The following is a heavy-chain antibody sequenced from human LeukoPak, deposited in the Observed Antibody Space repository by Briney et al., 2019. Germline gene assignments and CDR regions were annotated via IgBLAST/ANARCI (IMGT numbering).Heavy chain of an antibody. Sequence: ASVKVSCKVSGYTLTELSVHWVRQAPGKGLEWMGNFDPKDGDTIYAQRFQGRVTMTEDTSTHTAYMELSSLRSEDTAVYYCATPTITMIDDAFDIWGQGTMVTVSS. J-gene: IGHJ3*02. CDR2: FDPKDGDT. CDR1: GYTLTELS. CDR3: ATPTITMIDDAFDI. V-gene: IGHV1-24*01. D-gene: IGHD3-22*01.